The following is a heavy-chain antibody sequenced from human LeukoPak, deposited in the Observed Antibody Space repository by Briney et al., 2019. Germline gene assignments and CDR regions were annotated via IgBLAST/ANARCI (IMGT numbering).Heavy chain of an antibody. CDR3: ARAYYSLPTLTWFDP. Sequence: SQTLSLTCAVSGGSISSGGYSWSWIRQPPGKGLEWIGYIYHSGSTYYNPSLKSRVTISVDRSKNQFSLKLSSVTAADTAVYYCARAYYSLPTLTWFDPWAREPWSPSPQ. D-gene: IGHD4-11*01. CDR2: IYHSGST. CDR1: GGSISSGGYS. V-gene: IGHV4-30-2*01. J-gene: IGHJ5*02.